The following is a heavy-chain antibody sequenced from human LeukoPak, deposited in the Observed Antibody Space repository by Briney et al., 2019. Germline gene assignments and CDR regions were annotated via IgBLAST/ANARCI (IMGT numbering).Heavy chain of an antibody. CDR2: IYTSGST. CDR1: GGSISSGSYY. CDR3: ARDRAHYYDSSGYHGAFDI. D-gene: IGHD3-22*01. V-gene: IGHV4-61*02. J-gene: IGHJ3*02. Sequence: SETLSLTCTVSGGSISSGSYYWSWIRQPAGKGLEWIGRIYTSGSTNYNPSLKSRVTISVDTSKNQFSLKLSSVTAADTAVYYCARDRAHYYDSSGYHGAFDIWGQGTMVAVSS.